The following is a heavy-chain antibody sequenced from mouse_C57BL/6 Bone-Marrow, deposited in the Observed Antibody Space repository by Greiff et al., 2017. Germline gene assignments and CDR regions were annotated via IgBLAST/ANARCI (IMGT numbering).Heavy chain of an antibody. Sequence: EVQLQQSGPELVKPGASVKISCKASGYTFTDYYMNWVKQSPGKSLEWIGDINPNNGGTSYNQKFKGKATLTVDKSSSTAYMELRSLTSEDSAVYCCERRSYYDCTGGFADWGQGTLVTVSA. CDR1: GYTFTDYY. J-gene: IGHJ3*01. CDR2: INPNNGGT. CDR3: ERRSYYDCTGGFAD. V-gene: IGHV1-26*01. D-gene: IGHD2-4*01.